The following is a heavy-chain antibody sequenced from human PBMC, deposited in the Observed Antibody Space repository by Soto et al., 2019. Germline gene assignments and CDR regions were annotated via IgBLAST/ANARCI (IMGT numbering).Heavy chain of an antibody. CDR3: ARLHCDSPNCVPLDP. J-gene: IGHJ5*02. Sequence: QLQLQESGPGLVKPSETLSLTCTVSGGSISDDTYYWGWIRQPPGKGLEWIGSIYYSGTSSYNPSLKSRVTMSVDTSNKQLSLRLRSVTAADTAVYYCARLHCDSPNCVPLDPWGQGTLVIVSS. CDR2: IYYSGTS. V-gene: IGHV4-39*01. D-gene: IGHD2-2*01. CDR1: GGSISDDTYY.